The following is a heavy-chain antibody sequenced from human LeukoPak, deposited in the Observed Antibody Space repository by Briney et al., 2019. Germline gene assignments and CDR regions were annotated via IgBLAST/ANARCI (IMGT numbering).Heavy chain of an antibody. V-gene: IGHV4-30-2*01. CDR2: IYHSGST. J-gene: IGHJ4*02. CDR1: GGSISSGGYY. Sequence: SETLSLTCTVSGGSISSGGYYWSWIRQPPGKGLEWIGYIYHSGSTYYNPSLKSRVTISVDTSKNQFSLKLSSVTAADTAVYYCARFGSGWYYFDYWGLGTLVTVSS. D-gene: IGHD6-19*01. CDR3: ARFGSGWYYFDY.